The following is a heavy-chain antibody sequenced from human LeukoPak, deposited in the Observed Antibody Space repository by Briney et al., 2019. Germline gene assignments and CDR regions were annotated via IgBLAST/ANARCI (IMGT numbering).Heavy chain of an antibody. CDR2: IYSGGST. CDR3: ASRDKGYYYGMDV. CDR1: GFTVSSNY. D-gene: IGHD5-24*01. Sequence: GGSLRLSCAASGFTVSSNYMSWVRQAPGKGLEWVSLIYSGGSTYYVDFVKGRFTISRDNSKNTLYLQMNSLRGEDTAVYYCASRDKGYYYGMDVWGQGTTVTVSS. J-gene: IGHJ6*02. V-gene: IGHV3-66*01.